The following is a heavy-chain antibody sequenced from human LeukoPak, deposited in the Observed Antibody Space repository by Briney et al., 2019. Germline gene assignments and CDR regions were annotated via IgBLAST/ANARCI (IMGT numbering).Heavy chain of an antibody. CDR3: ARGSSWYDSTYYFDY. CDR2: IRSSSSYI. CDR1: RFTFYKYS. J-gene: IGHJ4*02. Sequence: GGSLRHSCAASRFTFYKYSMNGVRQALGKGLQWVSCIRSSSSYIYYAVLMKGRFTISRDNAKNSLYLQMNSLRAEDTAVYYCARGSSWYDSTYYFDYWGQGTLVTASS. V-gene: IGHV3-21*01. D-gene: IGHD6-13*01.